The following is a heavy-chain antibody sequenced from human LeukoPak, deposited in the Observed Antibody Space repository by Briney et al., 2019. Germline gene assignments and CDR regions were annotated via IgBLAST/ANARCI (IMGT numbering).Heavy chain of an antibody. J-gene: IGHJ1*01. CDR1: GGSFSGYY. CDR2: VHHSGST. V-gene: IGHV4-34*01. Sequence: SETLSLTCAVYGGSFSGYYWSWIRQPPGKELEWIGEVHHSGSTNYNPSLKSRVTVSVDTSRNQFSLKLSSVTAADTAVYYCARGLISAAGSFQHWGQGTLVTVSS. CDR3: ARGLISAAGSFQH. D-gene: IGHD6-13*01.